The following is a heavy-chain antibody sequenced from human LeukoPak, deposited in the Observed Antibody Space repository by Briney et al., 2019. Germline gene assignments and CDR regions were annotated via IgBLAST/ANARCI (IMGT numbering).Heavy chain of an antibody. CDR1: GFNVSSNY. CDR3: ARAKGYYYGSGSYSYYYYYYYMDV. Sequence: GGSLRLSCAASGFNVSSNYMSWVRQAPGKGLEWVSVIYSGGSTYYADSVKGRFTISRDNSKNTLYLQMNGLRAEDTAVYYCARAKGYYYGSGSYSYYYYYYYMDVWGKGTTVTVSS. V-gene: IGHV3-53*01. D-gene: IGHD3-10*01. CDR2: IYSGGST. J-gene: IGHJ6*03.